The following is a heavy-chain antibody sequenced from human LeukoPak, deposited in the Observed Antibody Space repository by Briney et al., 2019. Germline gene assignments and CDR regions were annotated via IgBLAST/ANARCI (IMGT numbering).Heavy chain of an antibody. J-gene: IGHJ4*02. CDR3: ARGTELTRTSGHYSFGY. CDR2: ISGSGTA. CDR1: AGSINTYF. V-gene: IGHV4-4*07. Sequence: SETLSLTCTVSAGSINTYFWTWVRQPAGKGLEWIGRISGSGTAFYNPSLESRVTISLDTANYQLFLRMTSVSAADTAVYYCARGTELTRTSGHYSFGYWGRGTLVSVSS. D-gene: IGHD1-7*01.